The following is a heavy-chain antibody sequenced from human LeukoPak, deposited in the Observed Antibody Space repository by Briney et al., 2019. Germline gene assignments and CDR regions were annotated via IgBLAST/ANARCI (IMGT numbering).Heavy chain of an antibody. V-gene: IGHV3-21*01. D-gene: IGHD1-26*01. Sequence: AGGSLRLSCAASGFTFSTYSMNWVRQAPGKGLEWVSSISSSSSYIYYADSVKGRFTISRDNAKNSLYLQMNSLRAEDTAVYYCARDLRTAETRIVGATGLSHDYWGQGTLVTVSS. CDR1: GFTFSTYS. CDR3: ARDLRTAETRIVGATGLSHDY. J-gene: IGHJ4*02. CDR2: ISSSSSYI.